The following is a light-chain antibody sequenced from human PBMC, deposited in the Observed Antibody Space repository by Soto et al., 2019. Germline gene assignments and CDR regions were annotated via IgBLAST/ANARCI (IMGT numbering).Light chain of an antibody. CDR3: SSYTSSSTRV. CDR2: EVS. CDR1: SGDVGGYNY. Sequence: CVLPQPASVSGSPGQSITISCTGTSGDVGGYNYVSWYQQHPGKAPKLMIYEVSNRPSGVSNRFSGSKSGNTASLTISGLQAEDEADYYCSSYTSSSTRVFGTGTKVTVL. J-gene: IGLJ1*01. V-gene: IGLV2-14*01.